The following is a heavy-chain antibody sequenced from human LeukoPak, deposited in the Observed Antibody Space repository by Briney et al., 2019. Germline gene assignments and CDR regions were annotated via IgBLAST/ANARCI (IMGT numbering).Heavy chain of an antibody. CDR2: ISVYNANT. CDR3: ARSQTTGFGKSIDY. J-gene: IGHJ4*02. V-gene: IGHV1-18*01. Sequence: AAVKVSCKASGYTFTSYGVTWVRQAPEQGLEWMGWISVYNANTIYAQNLQGRVTMTTDTSTSTAYMELRSLRSDDTAVYYSARSQTTGFGKSIDYWGQGTLVTVSS. CDR1: GYTFTSYG. D-gene: IGHD3-10*01.